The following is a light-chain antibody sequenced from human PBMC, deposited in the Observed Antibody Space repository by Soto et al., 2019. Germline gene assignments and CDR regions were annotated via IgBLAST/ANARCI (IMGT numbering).Light chain of an antibody. Sequence: DVQMTQSPSSLSAFVGDRVTITCGASLSITNCLKWCQQKRGTAPKLLIYAASRLQGGVPSRFSDSGSGTDFPLTFSSLQPEDSATYSCQQTYSTPRPFGQGTK. J-gene: IGKJ1*01. CDR3: QQTYSTPRP. CDR2: AAS. V-gene: IGKV1-39*01. CDR1: LSITNC.